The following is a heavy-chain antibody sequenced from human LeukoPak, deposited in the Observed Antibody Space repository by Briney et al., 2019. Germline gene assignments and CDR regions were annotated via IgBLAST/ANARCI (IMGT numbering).Heavy chain of an antibody. J-gene: IGHJ4*02. CDR2: IXXNSGGT. CDR3: ARLRSSPVY. Sequence: SVKFSCKASGYTFTGYYMHWVRQAPGQGLEWMGWIXXNSGGTNYAQKFQGRVTMTRDTSISTAYMELSRLRSDDTAVYYCARLRSSPVYWGQGTLVTVSS. CDR1: GYTFTGYY. D-gene: IGHD1-26*01. V-gene: IGHV1-2*02.